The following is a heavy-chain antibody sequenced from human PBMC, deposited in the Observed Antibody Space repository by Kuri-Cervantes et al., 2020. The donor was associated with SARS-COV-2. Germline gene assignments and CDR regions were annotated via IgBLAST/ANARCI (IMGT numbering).Heavy chain of an antibody. CDR1: GFSLSTSGMC. D-gene: IGHD3-22*01. Sequence: QTLTLTCTFSGFSLSTSGMCVSWIRQPPGKALEWLALIDWDDDKYYSTSLKTRLTISKDTSKNQVVLTMTNMDPVDTATYYCARITYYYDSSGYYASGIDYWGQGTLVTVSS. J-gene: IGHJ4*02. V-gene: IGHV2-70*01. CDR2: IDWDDDK. CDR3: ARITYYYDSSGYYASGIDY.